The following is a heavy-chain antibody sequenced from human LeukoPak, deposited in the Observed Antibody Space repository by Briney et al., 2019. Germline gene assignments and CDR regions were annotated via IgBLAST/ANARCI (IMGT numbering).Heavy chain of an antibody. D-gene: IGHD3-10*01. V-gene: IGHV4-39*07. CDR2: INHSGST. Sequence: SETLSLTCTVSGGSISSSSYYWSWIRQPPGKGLEWIGEINHSGSTNYNPSLKSRVTISVDTSKNQFSLKLSSVTAADTAVYYCARALWFGEPRFDYWGQGTLVTVSS. J-gene: IGHJ4*02. CDR1: GGSISSSSYY. CDR3: ARALWFGEPRFDY.